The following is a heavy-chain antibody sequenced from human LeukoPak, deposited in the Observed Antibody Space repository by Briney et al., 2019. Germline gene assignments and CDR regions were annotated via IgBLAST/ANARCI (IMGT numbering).Heavy chain of an antibody. CDR1: GXTFSSHW. CDR3: VRSGGY. D-gene: IGHD1-26*01. CDR2: IKEDGSEK. Sequence: GGSLRLSCAASGXTFSSHWMNWVRQAPGKGLEWVANIKEDGSEKYYVDSVKGRFTISRDNAKNSLCLQMNSLRAEDTAIYYCVRSGGYWGQGTLVTVSS. V-gene: IGHV3-7*05. J-gene: IGHJ4*02.